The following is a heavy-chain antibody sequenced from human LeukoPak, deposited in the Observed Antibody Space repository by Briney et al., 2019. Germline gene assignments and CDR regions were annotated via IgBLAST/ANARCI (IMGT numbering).Heavy chain of an antibody. Sequence: PGGSLRLSCAASGFTFSSHSMNWVRQAPGEGLEWVSFISASSSAISYADSVKGRFTISRDNAKNSVYLQMNSLRAEDTAVYYCAGPRFGELLYDYWGQGTLVTVSS. CDR3: AGPRFGELLYDY. D-gene: IGHD3-10*01. CDR1: GFTFSSHS. CDR2: ISASSSAI. J-gene: IGHJ4*02. V-gene: IGHV3-48*04.